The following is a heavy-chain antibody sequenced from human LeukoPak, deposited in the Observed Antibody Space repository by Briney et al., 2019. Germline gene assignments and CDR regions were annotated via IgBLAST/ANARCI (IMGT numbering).Heavy chain of an antibody. CDR1: GFTFSTHA. CDR2: IGGSGEST. CDR3: ARRGGSNGWGAFDV. V-gene: IGHV3-23*01. Sequence: GGSLRLSCAASGFTFSTHAMNWVRQAPGKGLEWVSNIGGSGESTYYADSVKGRFTISRDDSKNTVFLQMNSLSRDDTAIYYCARRGGSNGWGAFDVWGQGTTITVSS. J-gene: IGHJ3*01. D-gene: IGHD2-8*01.